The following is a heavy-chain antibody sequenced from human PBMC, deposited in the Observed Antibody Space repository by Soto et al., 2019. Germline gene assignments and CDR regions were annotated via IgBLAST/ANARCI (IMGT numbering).Heavy chain of an antibody. J-gene: IGHJ4*02. CDR3: ARAARGYSSGPFDY. CDR1: GFTFSSYW. V-gene: IGHV3-74*01. CDR2: INSDGSST. D-gene: IGHD5-18*01. Sequence: EVQLVESGGGLIQPGGSLRLSCTASGFTFSSYWMHWVRQAPGKGLVCVSRINSDGSSTNYADSVKGRFTISRDNAKNTLYLHMHSLRAEDTAVYYCARAARGYSSGPFDYWGQGTLVTVSS.